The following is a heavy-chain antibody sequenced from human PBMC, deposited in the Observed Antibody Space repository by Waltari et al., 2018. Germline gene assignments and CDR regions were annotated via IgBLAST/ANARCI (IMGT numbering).Heavy chain of an antibody. Sequence: QVQLVESGGGVVQPGRSLRLSCAASGFIFSTYAMHWVRQAPGKGLKLVAVLSYDGSNKYYADSLKGRFTISRDNSNNTLYLQMNTLTPEDTAVYFCVRENRQWLAPEPYYFNYWGLGTLVTVTS. D-gene: IGHD6-19*01. CDR2: LSYDGSNK. J-gene: IGHJ4*02. V-gene: IGHV3-30*04. CDR1: GFIFSTYA. CDR3: VRENRQWLAPEPYYFNY.